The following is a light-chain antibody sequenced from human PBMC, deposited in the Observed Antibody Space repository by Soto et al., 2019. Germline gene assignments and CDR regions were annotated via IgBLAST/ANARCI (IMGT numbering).Light chain of an antibody. Sequence: ENELTPSPGTLSLSTGERAILSTGAIQCVSSSYLAWYQQKPGQAPRLLICGPCSRATGIPDRFSGSGSGTDFTLTISRMEPEDFAVYYCQQYGSSPPITFGQGTRLEIK. CDR1: QCVSSSY. J-gene: IGKJ5*01. CDR3: QQYGSSPPIT. V-gene: IGKV3-20*01. CDR2: GPC.